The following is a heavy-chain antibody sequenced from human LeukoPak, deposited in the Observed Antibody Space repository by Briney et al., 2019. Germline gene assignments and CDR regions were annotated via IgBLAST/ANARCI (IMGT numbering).Heavy chain of an antibody. CDR2: ISYDGGNQ. CDR3: AKRDYYGSGSYHPGAFMDV. J-gene: IGHJ6*03. D-gene: IGHD3-10*01. V-gene: IGHV3-30-3*02. CDR1: GFTLSNYA. Sequence: GGSLRLSCAASGFTLSNYAMQWVRQAPGKGLEWVGVISYDGGNQYYADTVKGRFTISRDTAKNTLYLQMNSLRAEDTAVYYCAKRDYYGSGSYHPGAFMDVWGKGTTVTVSS.